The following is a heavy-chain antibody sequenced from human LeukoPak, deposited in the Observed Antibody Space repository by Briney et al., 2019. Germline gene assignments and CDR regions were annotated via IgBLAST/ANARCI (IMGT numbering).Heavy chain of an antibody. CDR3: ARDYDY. J-gene: IGHJ4*02. V-gene: IGHV4-4*07. CDR2: IYSSGST. Sequence: KASETLSLTCSVSGGSISGYYWSWIRQPAGNGLEWIGRIYSSGSTNYNPSLKSRVTMSVDTSKKQFSLKLSAVTAADTALYYCARDYDYWGQGTLVNVSS. CDR1: GGSISGYY.